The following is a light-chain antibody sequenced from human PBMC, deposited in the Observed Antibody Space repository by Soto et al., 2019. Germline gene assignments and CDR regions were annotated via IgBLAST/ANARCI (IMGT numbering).Light chain of an antibody. CDR1: GGNVASKY. J-gene: IGLJ2*01. Sequence: NFMLTQPHSVSPSPGKAVTISCTGSGGNVASKYVQWHQQRPGSAPTTVIYENDQRPSGVPDRFSGSIDASSNSASLTISGLQTEDEADYYCQSQDGSNVFFGGGTQLTVL. CDR2: END. CDR3: QSQDGSNVF. V-gene: IGLV6-57*02.